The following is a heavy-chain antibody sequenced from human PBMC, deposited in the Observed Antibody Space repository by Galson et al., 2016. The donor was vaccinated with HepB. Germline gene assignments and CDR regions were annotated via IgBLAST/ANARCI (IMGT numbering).Heavy chain of an antibody. D-gene: IGHD4-23*01. CDR3: ARHRDGGNSYGMDV. Sequence: ETLSLTCAVSGGSISSRNWWNWVRQPPGTGLEWIGEIYHSGRTNYSPSLKSRVTMSVDKSKNQFSLRLNSVTAADTAVYYCARHRDGGNSYGMDVWGQGTLVTVSS. CDR1: GGSISSRNW. J-gene: IGHJ6*02. CDR2: IYHSGRT. V-gene: IGHV4-4*02.